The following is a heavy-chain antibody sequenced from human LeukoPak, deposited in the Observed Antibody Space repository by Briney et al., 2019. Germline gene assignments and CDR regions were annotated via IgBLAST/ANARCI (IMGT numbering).Heavy chain of an antibody. Sequence: ASVKVSCKASGYTFTSYDINWVRQATGQGLEWMGWMNPNSGNTGYAQKFQGRVTMTRNTSISTAYMELSSLRSEDTAVYYCARERGDTAMVTGHYYYYYYVDVWGKGTTVTVSS. V-gene: IGHV1-8*01. CDR1: GYTFTSYD. CDR3: ARERGDTAMVTGHYYYYYYVDV. D-gene: IGHD5-18*01. J-gene: IGHJ6*03. CDR2: MNPNSGNT.